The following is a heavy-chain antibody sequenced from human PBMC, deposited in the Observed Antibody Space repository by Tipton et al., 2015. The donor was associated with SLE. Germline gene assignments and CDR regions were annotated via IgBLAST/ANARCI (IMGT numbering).Heavy chain of an antibody. V-gene: IGHV4-4*08. CDR1: GGSFSGYY. CDR3: ARVDRGPRNFDL. D-gene: IGHD1-26*01. J-gene: IGHJ2*01. Sequence: TLSLTCAVYGGSFSGYYWTWIRQSPNTGLEWIGYIYSSGSTTYTPSLKSRIAISVDTSTMQFSLRLNSVTAADTAVYYCARVDRGPRNFDLWGRGTLVTVSS. CDR2: IYSSGST.